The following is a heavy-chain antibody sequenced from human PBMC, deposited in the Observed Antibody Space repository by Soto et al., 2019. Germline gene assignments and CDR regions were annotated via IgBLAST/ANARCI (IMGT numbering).Heavy chain of an antibody. CDR2: IKSKTDGGTT. J-gene: IGHJ3*02. CDR1: GFTFINAW. Sequence: GGSLRLSCAASGFTFINAWMSWVRQAPGKGLEWVGRIKSKTDGGTTDYAAPVKGRFTISRDDSKNTLYLQMNSLKTEDTAVYYCTTCIAAAGPDAFDIWGQGTMVTVS. CDR3: TTCIAAAGPDAFDI. D-gene: IGHD6-13*01. V-gene: IGHV3-15*01.